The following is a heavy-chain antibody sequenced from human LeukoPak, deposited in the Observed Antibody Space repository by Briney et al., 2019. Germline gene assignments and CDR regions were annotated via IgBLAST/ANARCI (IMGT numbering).Heavy chain of an antibody. J-gene: IGHJ6*03. V-gene: IGHV4-30-2*01. CDR1: GGSISSGGYY. D-gene: IGHD1-26*01. CDR3: ARAPRSGNYYYMDV. CDR2: IYHSGST. Sequence: SETLSLTCTVSGGSISSGGYYWSWIRQPPGKGLEWIGYIYHSGSTYYNPSLKSRVTISVDRSKNQFSLKLSSVTAADTAVYYCARAPRSGNYYYMDVWGKGTTVTVSS.